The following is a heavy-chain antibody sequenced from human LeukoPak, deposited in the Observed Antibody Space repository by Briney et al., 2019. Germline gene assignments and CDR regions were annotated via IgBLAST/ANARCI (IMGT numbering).Heavy chain of an antibody. J-gene: IGHJ4*02. Sequence: SVKVSCKASGYTFTSYGISWVRQAPGQGPEWMGWITAYNGNTNYAQKLQGRVTMTTDTSTSTAYMELRSLRSDDTAVYYCARDRLGYCSSTNCAAVDYWGQGTLVTVSS. D-gene: IGHD2-2*01. CDR2: ITAYNGNT. CDR3: ARDRLGYCSSTNCAAVDY. V-gene: IGHV1-18*01. CDR1: GYTFTSYG.